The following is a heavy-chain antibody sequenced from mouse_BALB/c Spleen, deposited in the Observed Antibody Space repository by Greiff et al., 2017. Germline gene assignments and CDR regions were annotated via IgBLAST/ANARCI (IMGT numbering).Heavy chain of an antibody. CDR1: GFSLTSYG. V-gene: IGHV2-9*02. CDR2: IWAGGST. CDR3: ASSTVVSKSLAY. D-gene: IGHD1-1*01. J-gene: IGHJ3*01. Sequence: QVQLKQSGPGLVAPSQSLSITCTVSGFSLTSYGVHWVRQPPGKGLEWLGVIWAGGSTNYNSALMSRLSISKDNSKSQVFLKMNSLQTDDTAMYYCASSTVVSKSLAYWGQGTLVTVSA.